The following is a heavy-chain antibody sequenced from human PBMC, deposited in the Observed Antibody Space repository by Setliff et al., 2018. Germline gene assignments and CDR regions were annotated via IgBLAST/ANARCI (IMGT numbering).Heavy chain of an antibody. CDR1: GDSINYYY. CDR2: IYHSGLT. Sequence: TSETLSLTCTVSGDSINYYYWTWIRQPPGKGLEWIGYIYHSGLTNYDPSLKSRVTMSVDSSKNQFSLKLSSVTAADTAVYYCARGGTYRYFDYWGQGALVTVSS. J-gene: IGHJ4*02. CDR3: ARGGTYRYFDY. V-gene: IGHV4-59*01.